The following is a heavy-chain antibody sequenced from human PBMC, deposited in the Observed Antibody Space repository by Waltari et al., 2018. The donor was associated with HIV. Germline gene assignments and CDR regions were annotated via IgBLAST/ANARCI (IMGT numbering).Heavy chain of an antibody. Sequence: EVQLVESGGGLVKPGGSLRLSCAAYGFAFSTYSMHWVRQAPRKGLELVSSISSSSTYIYYADSVKGRFTISRDNAKNSLYLQMNSLRAEDTAVYFCARGTYYYDSSGYYDNLPFDYWGQGTLVTVSS. D-gene: IGHD3-22*01. CDR1: GFAFSTYS. V-gene: IGHV3-21*01. CDR3: ARGTYYYDSSGYYDNLPFDY. CDR2: ISSSSTYI. J-gene: IGHJ4*02.